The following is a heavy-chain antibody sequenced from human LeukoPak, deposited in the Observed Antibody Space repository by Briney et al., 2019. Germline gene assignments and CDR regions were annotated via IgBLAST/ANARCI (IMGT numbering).Heavy chain of an antibody. Sequence: AGTLSLTCAVYGWSFSGYDWSWIRQPPGEGLEWIGEINHSGSSNYNPSLKSRVTISVDTSKNQFSLKLSSVTAADTAVYYCARVHIAAAGTIFNYWGQGTLVTVSS. D-gene: IGHD6-13*01. J-gene: IGHJ4*02. CDR1: GWSFSGYD. V-gene: IGHV4-34*01. CDR3: ARVHIAAAGTIFNY. CDR2: INHSGSS.